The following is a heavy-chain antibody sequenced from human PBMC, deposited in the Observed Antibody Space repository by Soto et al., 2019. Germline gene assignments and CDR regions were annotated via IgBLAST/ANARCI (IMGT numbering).Heavy chain of an antibody. CDR3: GRNVLAVTEDAVDV. Sequence: EEQLVESGGGLVKPGGSLRLSCVASGFSLSSYTMSWVRQAPGKGLGWVSSIGISIGYIYYAESATGRFTISRDNAQNSLVLEMNSLRAEDTALYFCGRNVLAVTEDAVDVWGQGTMVTVSS. D-gene: IGHD4-4*01. CDR1: GFSLSSYT. J-gene: IGHJ3*01. CDR2: IGISIGYI. V-gene: IGHV3-21*01.